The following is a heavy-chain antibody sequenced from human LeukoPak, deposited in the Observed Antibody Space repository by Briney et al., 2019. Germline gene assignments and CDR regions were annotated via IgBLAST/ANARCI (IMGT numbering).Heavy chain of an antibody. D-gene: IGHD7-27*01. J-gene: IGHJ4*02. Sequence: SQTLSLTCALSGDTFSSKSVSWNWIRQAPSRGLEYLVRTRLRSTWNTFYSLSVQGRITINADTSRNQVSLRLNSVTPEDTALYYCVRDFNWAFDYWGQGTLVTVSS. CDR3: VRDFNWAFDY. V-gene: IGHV6-1*01. CDR1: GDTFSSKSVS. CDR2: TRLRSTWNT.